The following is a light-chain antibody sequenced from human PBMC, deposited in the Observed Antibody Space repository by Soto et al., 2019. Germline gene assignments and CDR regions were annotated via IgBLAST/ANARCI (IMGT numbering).Light chain of an antibody. CDR3: QQDNNWWT. CDR1: QTVSTS. V-gene: IGKV3-15*01. CDR2: GAS. J-gene: IGKJ1*01. Sequence: EIAMTQSPATLSGSPGERVTLSLRASQTVSTSLAWYQQKPGQATRLIIYGASTRAIGIPGRFSGSGSETEFTLTISSLQSEDFAGYYCQQDNNWWTFGQGTKVETK.